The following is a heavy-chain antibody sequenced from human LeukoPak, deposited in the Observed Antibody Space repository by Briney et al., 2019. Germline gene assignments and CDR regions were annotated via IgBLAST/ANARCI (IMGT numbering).Heavy chain of an antibody. Sequence: ASVKVSCKASGYTFTSYDINWVRQATGQGLEWMGWMNPNSGNTGYAQKFQGRVTMTRNTSISTAYMELSSLRSEDTAVYYCAKRYYYDSSGYYLGNWFDPWGQGTLVTVSS. CDR2: MNPNSGNT. D-gene: IGHD3-22*01. CDR1: GYTFTSYD. V-gene: IGHV1-8*01. CDR3: AKRYYYDSSGYYLGNWFDP. J-gene: IGHJ5*02.